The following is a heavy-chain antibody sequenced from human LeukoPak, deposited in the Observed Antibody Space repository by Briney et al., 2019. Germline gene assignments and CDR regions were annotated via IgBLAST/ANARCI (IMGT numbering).Heavy chain of an antibody. CDR3: AKHWDYYDSSGYYSFDY. J-gene: IGHJ4*02. Sequence: PGGSLRLSCAASGFTFSSYAMSWVRQAPGKGLEWVSAISGSGGSTYYADSVKGRFTISRDNSKNTLYLQMNSLRAEGTAVYYCAKHWDYYDSSGYYSFDYWGQGTLVTVSS. V-gene: IGHV3-23*01. CDR2: ISGSGGST. D-gene: IGHD3-22*01. CDR1: GFTFSSYA.